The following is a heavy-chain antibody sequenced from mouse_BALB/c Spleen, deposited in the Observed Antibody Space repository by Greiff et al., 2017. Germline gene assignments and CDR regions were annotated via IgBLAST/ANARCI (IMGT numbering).Heavy chain of an antibody. D-gene: IGHD1-2*01. CDR2: IDPANGNT. CDR3: ARGYYGSSYYFDY. J-gene: IGHJ2*01. Sequence: EVQLVESGAELVKPGASVKLSCTASGFKIKDTYMHWVKQRPEQGLEWIGRIDPANGNTKYDPKFQGKATITADTSSNTAYLQLSSLTSEDTAVYYCARGYYGSSYYFDYWGQGTTLTVAS. V-gene: IGHV14-3*02. CDR1: GFKIKDTY.